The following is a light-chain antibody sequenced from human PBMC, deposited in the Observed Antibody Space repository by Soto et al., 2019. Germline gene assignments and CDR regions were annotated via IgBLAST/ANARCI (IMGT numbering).Light chain of an antibody. V-gene: IGKV3-20*01. CDR3: QQYAISPGT. CDR2: GAS. CDR1: QSVSSSY. J-gene: IGKJ1*01. Sequence: EIVLTQSPGTLSLSPGERATLSCRASQSVSSSYLAWYQQKPGQAPRLLIYGASSRATGIPDRFSGSGSGRDFTLTISRLEPEDFAVYYCQQYAISPGTFGQGTKVGIK.